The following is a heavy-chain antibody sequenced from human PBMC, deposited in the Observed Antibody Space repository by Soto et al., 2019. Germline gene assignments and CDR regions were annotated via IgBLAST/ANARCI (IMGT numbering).Heavy chain of an antibody. CDR3: ARWGGYGAFDL. J-gene: IGHJ3*01. V-gene: IGHV3-15*01. Sequence: ELQLVDSGGGLVKPGGSRRISCAASGFLFSTAWMSWVRRAPGKGLEWVGLIKGKIDGGTADYAPLVKGRFIISRDDSTDTMFLQMNSLKTEDTAVYYCARWGGYGAFDLWGQGTMVTVS. CDR1: GFLFSTAW. D-gene: IGHD3-16*01. CDR2: IKGKIDGGTA.